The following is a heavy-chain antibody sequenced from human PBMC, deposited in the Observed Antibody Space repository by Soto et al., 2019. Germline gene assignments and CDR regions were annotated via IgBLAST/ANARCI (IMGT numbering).Heavy chain of an antibody. CDR2: IYYSGST. J-gene: IGHJ4*02. V-gene: IGHV4-59*01. D-gene: IGHD7-27*01. CDR3: AKALLGTEPTW. CDR1: GGSISSYY. Sequence: SETLSLTCTVSGGSISSYYWSWIRQPPGKGLEWIGYIYYSGSTNYNPSLKSRVTISVDTSKNQFSLKLSAVTAADKAVYYCAKALLGTEPTWWGQGTLVTVSS.